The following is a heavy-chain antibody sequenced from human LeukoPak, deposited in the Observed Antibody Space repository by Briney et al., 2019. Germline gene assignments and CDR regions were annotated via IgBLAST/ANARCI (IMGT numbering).Heavy chain of an antibody. V-gene: IGHV5-51*01. J-gene: IGHJ4*02. CDR1: GYTFSSYW. CDR3: ARRGVAAAGDPFDY. Sequence: GESLKISXKGSGYTFSSYWIGWVRQMPGKGLEWMGIIYPGDSDTRYSPSFQGQVTISVDKSISTAYLQWSSLKASDTAMYYCARRGVAAAGDPFDYWGQGTLVTVSS. CDR2: IYPGDSDT. D-gene: IGHD6-13*01.